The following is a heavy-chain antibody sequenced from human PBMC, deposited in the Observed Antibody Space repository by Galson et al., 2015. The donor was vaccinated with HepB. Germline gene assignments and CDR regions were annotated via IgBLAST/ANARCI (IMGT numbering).Heavy chain of an antibody. D-gene: IGHD6-13*01. V-gene: IGHV4-59*01. J-gene: IGHJ6*02. CDR2: IYYSGST. CDR1: GGSISSYY. Sequence: QVHLQESGPGLVKPSQTLSLTCTVSGGSISSYYWSWLRQPPGKGLEWIGYIYYSGSTNYNPSLKSRVTISVDTSKNQFSLKLSSVTAADTAVYYCARDGKHLAAGTLYYYYGMDVWGQGTTVTVSS. CDR3: ARDGKHLAAGTLYYYYGMDV.